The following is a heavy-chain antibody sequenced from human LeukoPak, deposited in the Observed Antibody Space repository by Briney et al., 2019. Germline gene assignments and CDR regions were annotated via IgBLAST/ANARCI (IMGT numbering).Heavy chain of an antibody. D-gene: IGHD1-26*01. Sequence: ASVKVSCKTSGYRFTSYVISWVRQAPGQGLEWMGWVSTYNDKKDYAQKFQGRVIMTTDTSTTTAYMELGSLRSDDTAVYYCARNSGSYAIDYWGQGTLVTVSS. CDR3: ARNSGSYAIDY. CDR2: VSTYNDKK. V-gene: IGHV1-18*01. J-gene: IGHJ4*02. CDR1: GYRFTSYV.